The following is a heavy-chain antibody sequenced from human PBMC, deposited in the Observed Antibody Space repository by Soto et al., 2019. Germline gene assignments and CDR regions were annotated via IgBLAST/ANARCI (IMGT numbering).Heavy chain of an antibody. CDR3: TASLEGGEYGANSAVDY. D-gene: IGHD3-16*01. CDR1: GFSFTSSS. CDR2: IVVGTGHT. J-gene: IGHJ4*02. Sequence: GASVKVSCKASGFSFTSSSVQWVRQARGQRLEWIGRIVVGTGHTNYAQKFQERVTISTDMSTNTAFMEVNSLRVDDTAVYYGTASLEGGEYGANSAVDYWGQGTLVTVSS. V-gene: IGHV1-58*01.